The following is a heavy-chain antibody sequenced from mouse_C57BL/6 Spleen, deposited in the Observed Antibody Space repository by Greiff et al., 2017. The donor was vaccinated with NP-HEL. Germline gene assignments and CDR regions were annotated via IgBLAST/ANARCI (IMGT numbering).Heavy chain of an antibody. CDR1: GYTFTDYY. J-gene: IGHJ1*03. CDR2: INPYNGGT. V-gene: IGHV1-19*01. D-gene: IGHD1-1*01. Sequence: VQLQQSGPVLVKPGASVKMSCKASGYTFTDYYMNWVKQSHGKSLEWIGVINPYNGGTSYNQKFKGKATLTVDKSSSTAYMELNSLTSEDSAVYYCARGYGSSGYWYFDVWGTGTTVTVSS. CDR3: ARGYGSSGYWYFDV.